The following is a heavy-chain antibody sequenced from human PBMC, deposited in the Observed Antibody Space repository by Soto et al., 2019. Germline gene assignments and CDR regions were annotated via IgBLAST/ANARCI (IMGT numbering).Heavy chain of an antibody. CDR1: GFTFSNYA. Sequence: GGSLRLSCEASGFTFSNYAMTWVRQGPGKGLEWVSGITRSGSTRNYAESVKGRFTISRDNSNNTLYLRMNSLRPEDTAVYFCAKSLVVTYYFDYWGQGALVTVSS. V-gene: IGHV3-23*01. J-gene: IGHJ4*02. D-gene: IGHD2-21*01. CDR2: ITRSGSTR. CDR3: AKSLVVTYYFDY.